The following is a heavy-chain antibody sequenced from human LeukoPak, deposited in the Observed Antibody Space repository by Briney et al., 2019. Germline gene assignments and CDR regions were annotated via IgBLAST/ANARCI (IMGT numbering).Heavy chain of an antibody. CDR2: IYYSGST. D-gene: IGHD5-18*01. V-gene: IGHV4-39*07. J-gene: IGHJ4*02. CDR1: GGSISSRSYY. CDR3: AREGRGYSTHFDY. Sequence: PSETLSLTCTVSGGSISSRSYYWGWIRQPPGKGLEWIGSIYYSGSTYYNPSLKSRVTISVATSKNQFSLKLSSVTAADTAVYYCAREGRGYSTHFDYWGQGTLVTVSS.